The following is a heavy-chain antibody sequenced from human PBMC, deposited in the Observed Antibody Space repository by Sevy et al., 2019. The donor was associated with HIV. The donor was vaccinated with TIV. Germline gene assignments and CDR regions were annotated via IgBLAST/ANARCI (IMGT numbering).Heavy chain of an antibody. CDR3: ARARVDTAMVLSGNYYYYYGMDV. CDR1: GFTFSDYY. V-gene: IGHV3-11*01. CDR2: ISRSGSTI. J-gene: IGHJ6*02. D-gene: IGHD5-18*01. Sequence: LGGSLRLSCAASGFTFSDYYMSWIRQAPGKGLEWVSYISRSGSTIYYADSVKGRFTISRDNAKNSLYLQMNSLRAEDTAVYYCARARVDTAMVLSGNYYYYYGMDVWGQGTTVTVSS.